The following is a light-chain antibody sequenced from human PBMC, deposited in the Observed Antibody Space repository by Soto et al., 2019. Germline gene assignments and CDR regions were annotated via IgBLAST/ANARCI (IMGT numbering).Light chain of an antibody. CDR1: QSISSS. V-gene: IGKV1-39*01. J-gene: IGKJ4*01. CDR2: ASS. CDR3: QKYNSFPLN. Sequence: DIEITHSPSSLSESVVDRVTITCLASQSISSSLNWYQQKPGKAPNLLIYASSSLESGVPSRFSGSGSGTDFTLTISSLQPEDFASYYCQKYNSFPLNFGGGTKV.